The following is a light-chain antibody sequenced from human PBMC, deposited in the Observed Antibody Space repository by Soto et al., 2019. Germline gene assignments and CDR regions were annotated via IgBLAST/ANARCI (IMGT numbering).Light chain of an antibody. CDR1: QSISNH. Sequence: DIQMTQSPSSLSASVEDRVIITCRASQSISNHLNWYQQKPGKAPKLLIFAASSLQSGVPSRFSGSRALPDFTLTTCGLQTQDFATYYCQQSYSSPPTFGQGTKVEIK. CDR3: QQSYSSPPT. CDR2: AAS. J-gene: IGKJ1*01. V-gene: IGKV1-39*01.